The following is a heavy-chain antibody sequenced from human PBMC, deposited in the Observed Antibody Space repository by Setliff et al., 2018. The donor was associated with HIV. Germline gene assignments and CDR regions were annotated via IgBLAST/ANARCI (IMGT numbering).Heavy chain of an antibody. Sequence: SVKVSCKASGGTFSSYAISWVRQAPGQGLEWMGGIIPIFGTANYAQKFQGRVTITADQSTSTAYMELSGLTSEDTAVYYCATARRDYYDRGRRSHYYIDVWGKGTTVTVS. V-gene: IGHV1-69*13. J-gene: IGHJ6*03. CDR3: ATARRDYYDRGRRSHYYIDV. CDR2: IIPIFGTA. CDR1: GGTFSSYA. D-gene: IGHD3-22*01.